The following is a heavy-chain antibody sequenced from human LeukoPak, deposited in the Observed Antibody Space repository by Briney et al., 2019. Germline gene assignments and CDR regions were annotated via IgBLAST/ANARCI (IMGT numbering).Heavy chain of an antibody. D-gene: IGHD6-13*01. CDR3: AREAAAAISRWFDP. J-gene: IGHJ5*02. CDR2: IIPIFGTA. Sequence: SVKVSCKASGRTFSSYAISWVRQAPGQGLEWMGGIIPIFGTANYAQKFQGRVTITADESTSTAYMELSSLRSEDTAVYYCAREAAAAISRWFDPWGQGTLVTVSS. CDR1: GRTFSSYA. V-gene: IGHV1-69*01.